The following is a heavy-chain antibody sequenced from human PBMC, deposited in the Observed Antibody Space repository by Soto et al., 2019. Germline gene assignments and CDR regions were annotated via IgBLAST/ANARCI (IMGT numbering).Heavy chain of an antibody. CDR2: IIPLFGTE. D-gene: IGHD3-22*01. J-gene: IGHJ4*02. CDR1: GGSFSTYA. V-gene: IGHV1-69*06. Sequence: ASVKVSCKASGGSFSTYAINWLRQAPGQGLEWMGGIIPLFGTENYAQNFQDRFTFTADKSTSTAYMELSSLRSEDTAVYYCARGSYYYDSSGYYKYFDYWGQGTLVTVSS. CDR3: ARGSYYYDSSGYYKYFDY.